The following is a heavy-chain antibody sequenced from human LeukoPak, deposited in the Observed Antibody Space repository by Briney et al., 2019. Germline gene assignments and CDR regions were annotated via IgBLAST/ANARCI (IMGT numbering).Heavy chain of an antibody. V-gene: IGHV4-39*01. CDR1: GGSISSSTHY. D-gene: IGHD6-19*01. Sequence: SQTLSLTCTVSGGSISSSTHYWGSIRQHPGKGLEWIGNIYYGGTTYYNPSLKSRVTISVDTSKNQFSLKVSSVTAADTCKYYCARHEMYRSGFYLDYWGQGTLVTVPS. CDR3: ARHEMYRSGFYLDY. J-gene: IGHJ4*02. CDR2: IYYGGTT.